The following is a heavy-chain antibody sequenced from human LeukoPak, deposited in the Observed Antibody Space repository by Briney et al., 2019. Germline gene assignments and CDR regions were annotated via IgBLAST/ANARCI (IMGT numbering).Heavy chain of an antibody. Sequence: GGSLRLSCAASGFTFSSYAKSWVRQAPGKGLEWVSVISGNGGGTNYADSVKGRFTISRDNSKNTLYLQMNSLRAEDTAVYYCAKGGESERYWGQGTLVTVSS. V-gene: IGHV3-23*01. D-gene: IGHD2/OR15-2a*01. CDR2: ISGNGGGT. CDR1: GFTFSSYA. J-gene: IGHJ4*02. CDR3: AKGGESERY.